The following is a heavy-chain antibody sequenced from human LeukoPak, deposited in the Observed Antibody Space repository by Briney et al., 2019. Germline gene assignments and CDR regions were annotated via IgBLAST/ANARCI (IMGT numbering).Heavy chain of an antibody. V-gene: IGHV3-48*01. Sequence: PGGSLRLSCAASGFTFSSYSMTWVRQAPGKGLEWVSYISSSSSTIYYADSVKGRFTISRDNAKNSLYLQMNSLRAEDTAVYYCARSTHSSSSYYYYYYGMDVWGQGTTVTVSS. J-gene: IGHJ6*02. CDR1: GFTFSSYS. D-gene: IGHD6-6*01. CDR3: ARSTHSSSSYYYYYYGMDV. CDR2: ISSSSSTI.